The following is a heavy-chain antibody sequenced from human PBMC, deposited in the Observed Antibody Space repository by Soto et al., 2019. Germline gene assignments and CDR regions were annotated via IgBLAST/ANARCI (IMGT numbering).Heavy chain of an antibody. D-gene: IGHD3-3*01. J-gene: IGHJ4*02. CDR2: ISSNGGST. Sequence: HPGGSLRLSCAASGFTFSTYAMNWVRQAPGKGLEYVSAISSNGGSTFYADSMEGRFTISRDNSKNTLYLQVGRLRAEDMAVYYCARSNHDFWSGYPQGFFDFWGQGALVTVSS. CDR3: ARSNHDFWSGYPQGFFDF. V-gene: IGHV3-64*02. CDR1: GFTFSTYA.